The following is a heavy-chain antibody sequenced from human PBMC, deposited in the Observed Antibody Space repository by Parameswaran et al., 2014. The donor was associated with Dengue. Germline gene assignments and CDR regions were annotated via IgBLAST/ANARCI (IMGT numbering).Heavy chain of an antibody. J-gene: IGHJ6*02. CDR2: IGGGGTTT. V-gene: IGHV3-23*01. Sequence: PGKGLEWVSTIGGGGTTTYYADSVKGRFTISRDNSKYTVYLQINSLRAEDTALYYCARGGGMDVWGQGTTVTVSS. CDR3: ARGGGMDV.